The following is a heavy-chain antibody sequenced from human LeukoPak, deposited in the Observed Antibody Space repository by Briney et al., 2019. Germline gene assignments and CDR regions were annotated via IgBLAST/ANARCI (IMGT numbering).Heavy chain of an antibody. CDR2: INPNSGDT. J-gene: IGHJ4*02. D-gene: IGHD2-2*01. CDR3: ARDYCSSTSCLFDY. Sequence: GASVKVSCKASGYTFTTYAIHWVRQAPGQGLEWMGRINPNSGDTNYAQKFQGRVTMTRDTSISTAYMELSRLRSDDTAVYYCARDYCSSTSCLFDYWGQGTLVTVSS. V-gene: IGHV1-2*06. CDR1: GYTFTTYA.